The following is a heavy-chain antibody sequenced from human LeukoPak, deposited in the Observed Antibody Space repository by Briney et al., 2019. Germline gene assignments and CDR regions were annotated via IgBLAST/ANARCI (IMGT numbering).Heavy chain of an antibody. CDR2: ISGSGGST. V-gene: IGHV3-23*01. Sequence: TGGSLRLSCAASGFTFSSYAMSWVRQAPGKGLEWVSAISGSGGSTYYADSVKGRFTISRDNSKNTLYLQMNSLRAEDTAVYYCANIYSSGWYNFDYWGQGTLVTVSS. CDR1: GFTFSSYA. D-gene: IGHD6-19*01. CDR3: ANIYSSGWYNFDY. J-gene: IGHJ4*02.